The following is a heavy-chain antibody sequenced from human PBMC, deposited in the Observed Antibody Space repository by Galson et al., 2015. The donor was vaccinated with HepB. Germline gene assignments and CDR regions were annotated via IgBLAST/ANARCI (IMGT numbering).Heavy chain of an antibody. J-gene: IGHJ5*02. D-gene: IGHD4-17*01. CDR3: ARDYAVTTKNWVDP. Sequence: SVKVSCKASGYRFDNFGINWVRQAPRQGLEWMGWINTHNSDTQYAQKFQGRVTLTTDTSTSTVYMELRNLRYDDTALYYCARDYAVTTKNWVDPWGQGTLVTVSS. CDR2: INTHNSDT. V-gene: IGHV1-18*01. CDR1: GYRFDNFG.